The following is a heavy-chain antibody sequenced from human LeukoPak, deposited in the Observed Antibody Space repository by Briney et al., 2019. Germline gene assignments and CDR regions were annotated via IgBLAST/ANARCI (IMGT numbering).Heavy chain of an antibody. Sequence: GGSLRLSCAAPGFTFSRSAMTWVRQGPGTGLEFVASIIYSGGATYYADSVKGRFTISRGNSKNTLYLQMNSLRAEDTALYYCAKDGLYYDGSEHVYYFDSWGQGTLVTVSS. CDR2: IIYSGGAT. J-gene: IGHJ4*02. CDR1: GFTFSRSA. D-gene: IGHD3-22*01. V-gene: IGHV3-23*01. CDR3: AKDGLYYDGSEHVYYFDS.